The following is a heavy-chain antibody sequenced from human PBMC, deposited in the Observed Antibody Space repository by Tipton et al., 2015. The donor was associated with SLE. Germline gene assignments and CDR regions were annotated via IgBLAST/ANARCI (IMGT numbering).Heavy chain of an antibody. V-gene: IGHV3-30*02. CDR3: AKDRQLIQLWLSGFDY. D-gene: IGHD5-18*01. Sequence: SLRLSCAASGFTFSSYGMHWVRQAPGKGLEWVAFIRYDGSNKHYADSVKGRFTISRDNSKNTLYLQMNSLRAEDTAVYYCAKDRQLIQLWLSGFDYWGQGTRVTVSS. J-gene: IGHJ4*02. CDR1: GFTFSSYG. CDR2: IRYDGSNK.